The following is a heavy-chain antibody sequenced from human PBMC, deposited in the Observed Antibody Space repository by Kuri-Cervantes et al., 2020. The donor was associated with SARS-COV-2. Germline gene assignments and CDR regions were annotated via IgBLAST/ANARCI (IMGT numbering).Heavy chain of an antibody. J-gene: IGHJ2*01. D-gene: IGHD1-1*01. CDR3: ARIRHPYWYFDL. V-gene: IGHV4-34*01. Sequence: ESLKISCAVSGGSFSGYYWSWIRQPPGKGLEWIGEINHSGSTNYNPSLKSRVTISVDTSKNQFSLKLSSVTAAYTAVYYCARIRHPYWYFDLWGRGTLVTVSS. CDR2: INHSGST. CDR1: GGSFSGYY.